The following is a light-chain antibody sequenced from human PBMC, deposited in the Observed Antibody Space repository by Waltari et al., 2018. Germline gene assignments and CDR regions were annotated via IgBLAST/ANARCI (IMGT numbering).Light chain of an antibody. CDR1: SDINVGDFN. J-gene: IGLJ3*02. CDR2: YKSDSEK. V-gene: IGLV5-37*01. CDR3: MFWPSNVWV. Sequence: QPVLTQPPSSSASPGESARLTCTLPSDINVGDFNIYWYQQKPGSPPRFLLYYKSDSEKAQGSGVLSRFSGSKVASANAGILLISGLQSEDEADYYCMFWPSNVWVFGGGTKLTVL.